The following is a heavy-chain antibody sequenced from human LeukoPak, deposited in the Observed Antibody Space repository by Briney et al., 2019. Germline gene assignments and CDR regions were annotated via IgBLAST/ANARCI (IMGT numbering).Heavy chain of an antibody. V-gene: IGHV4-39*01. CDR2: IYYSGST. D-gene: IGHD2-15*01. CDR1: GGSISSTNYY. J-gene: IGHJ4*02. Sequence: SETLSLTCTVSGGSISSTNYYWGWIRQAPGKGLEWIGSIYYSGSTYYNPSLKSRVTISIDTSKNQFSLKLSSVTAADTAVYYCARQYCSGGSCYHFDYWGQGTLVTVSS. CDR3: ARQYCSGGSCYHFDY.